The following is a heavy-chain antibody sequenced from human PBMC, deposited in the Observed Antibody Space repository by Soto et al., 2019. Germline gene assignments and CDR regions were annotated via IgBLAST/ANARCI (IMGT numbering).Heavy chain of an antibody. D-gene: IGHD1-1*01. V-gene: IGHV1-46*01. J-gene: IGHJ4*02. CDR1: GYTFTSYY. CDR2: XNPSGXST. CDR3: AREAPTYYFDY. Sequence: XVKVSSKASGYTFTSYYMHWVRQAPGQGLEWMGIXNPSGXSTSYEKKFQXXVTMTRDXXKSKVYMELSSLRSEDTAVYYCAREAPTYYFDYWGQGTLVTVSS.